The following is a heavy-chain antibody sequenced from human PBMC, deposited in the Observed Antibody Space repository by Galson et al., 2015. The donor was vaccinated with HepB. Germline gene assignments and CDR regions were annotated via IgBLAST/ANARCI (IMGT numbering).Heavy chain of an antibody. V-gene: IGHV1-24*01. CDR1: GYTLTELS. D-gene: IGHD6-13*01. J-gene: IGHJ5*02. CDR2: FDPEDGET. CDR3: ATGLPPIAAAGPNWFDP. Sequence: SVKVSCKVSGYTLTELSMHWVRQAPGKGLGWMGGFDPEDGETIYAQKFQGRVTMTEDTSTDTAYMELSSLRSEDTAVYYCATGLPPIAAAGPNWFDPWGQGTLVTVSS.